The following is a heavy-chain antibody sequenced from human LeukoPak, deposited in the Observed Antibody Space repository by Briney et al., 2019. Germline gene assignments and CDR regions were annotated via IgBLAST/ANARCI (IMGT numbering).Heavy chain of an antibody. CDR3: ATAGCTDGICYLDY. V-gene: IGHV3-23*01. CDR2: TIGSVGST. J-gene: IGHJ4*02. Sequence: GGSLRLSCAGSGFTFSSYAMTWVRQAPGKGLEWVSGTIGSVGSTYYADSVNGRFTMSRDNSKNTLYLQMNSLRAEDTAVYYCATAGCTDGICYLDYWGQGTLVTVSS. CDR1: GFTFSSYA. D-gene: IGHD2-8*01.